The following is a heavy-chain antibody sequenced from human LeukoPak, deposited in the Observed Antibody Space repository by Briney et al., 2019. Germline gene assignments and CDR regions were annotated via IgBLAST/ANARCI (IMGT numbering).Heavy chain of an antibody. J-gene: IGHJ5*02. V-gene: IGHV1-24*01. CDR2: SDPEDGET. Sequence: ASVKVSCKVSGYTLTALSIHWVRQAPGKGLEWMGGSDPEDGETIYTQKLQGRVTMTEDTSTDTAYMELRSLRSEDTAVYFCAAIYVDTVPWGQGTLVTVSS. CDR3: AAIYVDTVP. CDR1: GYTLTALS. D-gene: IGHD5-18*01.